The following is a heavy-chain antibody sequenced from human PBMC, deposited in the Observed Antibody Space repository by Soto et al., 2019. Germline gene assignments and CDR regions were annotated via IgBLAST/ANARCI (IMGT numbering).Heavy chain of an antibody. Sequence: SETLSLTCTVSGASITGSSYWSWIRQPAGKGLEWIGRFSLSGTTNYNPSLRSRVTMSADVSKNQFSLRLTSVTAADTALYYCAGGMTPPGAPAWYYFDSWGQGTLVTVSS. CDR3: AGGMTPPGAPAWYYFDS. CDR1: GASITGSSY. J-gene: IGHJ4*02. CDR2: FSLSGTT. V-gene: IGHV4-4*07. D-gene: IGHD2-8*02.